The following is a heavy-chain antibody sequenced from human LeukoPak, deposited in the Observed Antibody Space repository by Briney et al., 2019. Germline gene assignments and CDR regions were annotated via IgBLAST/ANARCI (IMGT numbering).Heavy chain of an antibody. CDR2: IYSGGST. D-gene: IGHD3-9*01. J-gene: IGHJ4*02. CDR3: ARAHFDWLQNYYFDY. CDR1: GFTVSSNY. Sequence: GGSLRLSCPASGFTVSSNYMSWVRQAPGKGLEWVSVIYSGGSTYYADSVKGRFTISRDNSKNTLYLQMNSLRAEDTAVYYCARAHFDWLQNYYFDYWGQGTLVTVSS. V-gene: IGHV3-53*01.